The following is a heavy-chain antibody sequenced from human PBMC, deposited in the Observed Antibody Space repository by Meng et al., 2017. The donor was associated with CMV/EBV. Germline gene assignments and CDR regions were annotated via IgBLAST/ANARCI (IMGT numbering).Heavy chain of an antibody. CDR3: ARSRIAAAGTRRTYYYYGMDV. J-gene: IGHJ6*02. V-gene: IGHV2-70D*14. CDR2: IDWDDDK. D-gene: IGHD6-13*01. CDR1: GFSLSTSGMR. Sequence: SGPTLVKPTQTLTLTCTFSGFSLSTSGMRVSWIRQPPGKALEWLARIDWDDDKFYSTSLKTRLTISKDTSKNQVVLTMTNMDPVDTATYYCARSRIAAAGTRRTYYYYGMDVWGQGTTVTVSS.